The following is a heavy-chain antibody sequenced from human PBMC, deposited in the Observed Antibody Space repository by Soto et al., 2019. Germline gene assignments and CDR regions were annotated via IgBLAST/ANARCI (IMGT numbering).Heavy chain of an antibody. J-gene: IGHJ4*02. CDR2: IYSGGTT. Sequence: EVQLVESGGGLVQPGGSLRLSCAASGFSVSSNYINWVRQAPGKGLEWVSVIYSGGTTYYADSVKGRFTIARHDSNNTVFLQLKSLRPEDTVVYYCARGYYGPVDSWGQGTLVSVSS. CDR1: GFSVSSNY. CDR3: ARGYYGPVDS. D-gene: IGHD3-22*01. V-gene: IGHV3-53*04.